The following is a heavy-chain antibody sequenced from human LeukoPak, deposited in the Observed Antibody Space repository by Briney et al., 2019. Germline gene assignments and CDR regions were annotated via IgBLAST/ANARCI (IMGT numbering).Heavy chain of an antibody. Sequence: PSETLSLTCTASGGSISSSSYYWGWIRQPPGKGLEWTGSIYYSGSTYYNPSLKSRVTISVDTSKNQFSLKLSSVTAADTAVYYCARLTSGKYFDYWGQGTLVTVSS. V-gene: IGHV4-39*07. CDR2: IYYSGST. CDR1: GGSISSSSYY. D-gene: IGHD3-3*01. J-gene: IGHJ4*02. CDR3: ARLTSGKYFDY.